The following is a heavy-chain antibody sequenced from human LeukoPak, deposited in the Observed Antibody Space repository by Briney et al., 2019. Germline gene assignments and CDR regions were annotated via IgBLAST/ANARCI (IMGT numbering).Heavy chain of an antibody. CDR1: EFTFSNYA. Sequence: GGSLRLSCTASEFTFSNYAMSWVRQAPGKGLEWVGLITSKAYGATTEYAASVKGRFTISRDDSKSIAYLEMNSLKAEDTAVYYCTRDSRPYFDYWGQGTLVTVSS. CDR3: TRDSRPYFDY. V-gene: IGHV3-49*04. CDR2: ITSKAYGATT. J-gene: IGHJ4*02.